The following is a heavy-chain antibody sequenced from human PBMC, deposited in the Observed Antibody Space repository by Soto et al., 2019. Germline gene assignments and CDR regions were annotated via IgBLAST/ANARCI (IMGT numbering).Heavy chain of an antibody. CDR2: IYHSGTT. V-gene: IGHV4-4*02. Sequence: RLLQKNKLEWIGEIYHSGTTNYNPSLKSRVTISVDKSKNQFSLKLSSVTAADTAVYYCWRIVRRAVGCREHGYWGQGTL. CDR3: WRIVRRAVGCREHGY. D-gene: IGHD6-19*01. J-gene: IGHJ4*02.